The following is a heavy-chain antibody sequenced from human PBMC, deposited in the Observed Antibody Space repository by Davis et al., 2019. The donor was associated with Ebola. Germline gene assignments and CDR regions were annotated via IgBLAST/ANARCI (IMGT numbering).Heavy chain of an antibody. CDR3: ATLRRTITGMDDSFDI. J-gene: IGHJ3*02. CDR2: IYTGDSDT. Sequence: KVSCKDSGNSFNTHWIGWVRQMPGKGLEWMGIIYTGDSDTRYSPSFRGQVTISADKSIKTAFLQWSSLKASDTAMYYCATLRRTITGMDDSFDIWGQGTMVTVFS. CDR1: GNSFNTHW. V-gene: IGHV5-51*01. D-gene: IGHD1-20*01.